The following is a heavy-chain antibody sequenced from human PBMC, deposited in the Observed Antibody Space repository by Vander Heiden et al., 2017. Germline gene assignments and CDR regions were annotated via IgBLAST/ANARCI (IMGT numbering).Heavy chain of an antibody. D-gene: IGHD1-26*01. CDR1: GGPISSYY. V-gene: IGHV4-59*08. J-gene: IGHJ3*02. CDR3: ARHGGTYTINDAFDI. Sequence: QLQPQESGPGLVKPSETLSLTCTVSGGPISSYYGSWIRQPTGKGPEWIGYVHYSGSTKYNPSLKSRLTISVDTSKNQFSLKLSSVTAADTAVYYCARHGGTYTINDAFDIWGQGTIVTVSS. CDR2: VHYSGST.